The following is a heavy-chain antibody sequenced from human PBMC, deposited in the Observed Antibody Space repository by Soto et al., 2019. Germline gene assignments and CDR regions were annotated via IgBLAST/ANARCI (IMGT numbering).Heavy chain of an antibody. Sequence: SETLSLTCAVYGGCFSGYYWSWILQPPGKGLEWIGEINHSGSTNYNPSLKSRVTISVDTSKNQFSLKLSSVTAADTAVYYCARARFLLWDMDVWGQGTTVTVSS. J-gene: IGHJ6*02. D-gene: IGHD3-10*01. CDR3: ARARFLLWDMDV. CDR1: GGCFSGYY. V-gene: IGHV4-34*01. CDR2: INHSGST.